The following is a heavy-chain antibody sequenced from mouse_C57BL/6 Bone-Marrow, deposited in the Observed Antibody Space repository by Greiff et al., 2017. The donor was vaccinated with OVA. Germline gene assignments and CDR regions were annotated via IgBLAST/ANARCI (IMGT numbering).Heavy chain of an antibody. J-gene: IGHJ2*01. CDR2: IYPGGGYT. CDR1: GYTFTNYW. V-gene: IGHV1-63*01. CDR3: ARGGSSSWYFDY. D-gene: IGHD1-1*01. Sequence: VQLVESGAELVRPGTSVKMSCKASGYTFTNYWIGWAKQRPGHGLEWIGDIYPGGGYTNYNEKFKGKATLTADKSSSTAYMQFSSLTSEDSAIYYCARGGSSSWYFDYWGQGTTLTVSS.